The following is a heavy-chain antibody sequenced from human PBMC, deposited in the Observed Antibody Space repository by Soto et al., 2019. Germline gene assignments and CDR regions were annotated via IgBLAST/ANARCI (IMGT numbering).Heavy chain of an antibody. CDR3: AKVFYYYDSSGYYYFDY. CDR1: GFTFSSYA. V-gene: IGHV3-23*01. Sequence: HPGGSLRLSCAASGFTFSSYAVSWVRQAPGKGPEWISSISGSGSTIYYADSVKGRFTISRDNSKNPLYLQMSSLRAEDTALYYCAKVFYYYDSSGYYYFDYWGQGTLVTVSS. D-gene: IGHD3-22*01. CDR2: ISGSGSTI. J-gene: IGHJ4*02.